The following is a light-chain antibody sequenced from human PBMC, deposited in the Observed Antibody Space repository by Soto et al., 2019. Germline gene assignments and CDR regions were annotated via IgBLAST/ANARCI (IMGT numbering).Light chain of an antibody. CDR3: VQRSTWPWT. V-gene: IGKV3-11*01. CDR2: DTF. CDR1: QSVSNY. Sequence: IVLTQSPATLSLSPGARATLSCRAGQSVSNYLAWYQQTPGQAPRILIYDTFNRATGIPARFSGSGSGTDFTLTISSLEPEDLAVYFCVQRSTWPWTIGQGTKVEIK. J-gene: IGKJ1*01.